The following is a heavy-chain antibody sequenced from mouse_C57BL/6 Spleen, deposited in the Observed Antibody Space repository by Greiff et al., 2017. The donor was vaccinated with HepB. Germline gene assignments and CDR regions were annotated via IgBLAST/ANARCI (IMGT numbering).Heavy chain of an antibody. CDR2: IDPSDSET. CDR1: GYTFTSYW. CDR3: ARDYYGSSLPWFAY. J-gene: IGHJ3*01. Sequence: VQLQQPGAELVRPGSSVKLSCKASGYTFTSYWMHWVKQRPIQGLEWIGNIDPSDSETHYNQKFKDKATLTVDKSSSTAYMQLSSLTSEDSAVYYCARDYYGSSLPWFAYWGKGTLVTVSA. V-gene: IGHV1-52*01. D-gene: IGHD1-1*01.